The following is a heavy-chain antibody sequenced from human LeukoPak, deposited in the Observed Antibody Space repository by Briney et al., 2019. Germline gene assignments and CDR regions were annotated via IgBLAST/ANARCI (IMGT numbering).Heavy chain of an antibody. CDR1: GGSFSGYY. V-gene: IGHV4-34*01. CDR3: ARQMNTVTADY. Sequence: SETLSLTCAVYGGSFSGYYWSWIRQPPGKGLEWIGEINHSGSTNYNPSLKSRVTISIDTSKNQFSLRLSSVTAADTAVYYCARQMNTVTADYWGQGTLVTVSS. CDR2: INHSGST. J-gene: IGHJ4*02. D-gene: IGHD4-17*01.